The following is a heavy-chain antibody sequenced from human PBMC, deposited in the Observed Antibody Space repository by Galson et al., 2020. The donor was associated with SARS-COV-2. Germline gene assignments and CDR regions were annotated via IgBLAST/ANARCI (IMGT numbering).Heavy chain of an antibody. Sequence: GGSLRLSCAASGFTFSSYGMHWVRQAPGKGLEWVAVIWYDGSNKYYANSVKGRFTISRDNSKNTLYLQMNSLRAEDTAVYYCARDSTHYYDSSGLLYGMDVWGQGTTVTVSS. J-gene: IGHJ6*02. CDR2: IWYDGSNK. CDR3: ARDSTHYYDSSGLLYGMDV. D-gene: IGHD3-22*01. V-gene: IGHV3-33*01. CDR1: GFTFSSYG.